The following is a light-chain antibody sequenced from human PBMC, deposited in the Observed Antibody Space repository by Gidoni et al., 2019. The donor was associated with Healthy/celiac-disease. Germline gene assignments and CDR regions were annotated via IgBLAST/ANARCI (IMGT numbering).Light chain of an antibody. CDR2: QDT. V-gene: IGLV3-1*01. CDR1: KLGDKY. J-gene: IGLJ2*01. CDR3: QAWDSSTVI. Sequence: SYELTQPPSVSVSPGQTASITCSVDKLGDKYACWYQQKPGQSPVLVLYQDTKRPAGIPERFSGSNAGNTATLTISGTQAMDEADYYCQAWDSSTVIFGGGTKLTV.